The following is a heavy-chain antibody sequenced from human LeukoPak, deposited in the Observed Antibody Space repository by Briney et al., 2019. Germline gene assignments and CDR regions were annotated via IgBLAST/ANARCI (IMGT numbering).Heavy chain of an antibody. CDR1: GFTFSDYA. CDR3: ARTSGSFAGYFDF. J-gene: IGHJ4*02. Sequence: GGSLRLSCAASGFTFSDYAMSWVRQAPGKGLEWVAAISGRGDRTDYADSVKGRFTISRDNSRTTLSLQMSSLRAEDTAVYYCARTSGSFAGYFDFWGQGTLVTVSS. CDR2: ISGRGDRT. V-gene: IGHV3-23*01. D-gene: IGHD1-26*01.